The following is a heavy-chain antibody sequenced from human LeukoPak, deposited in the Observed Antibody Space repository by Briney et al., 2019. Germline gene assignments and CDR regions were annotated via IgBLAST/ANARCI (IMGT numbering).Heavy chain of an antibody. Sequence: PGGSLRLPCAASGFTVSSNYMSWVRQAPGKGLEWVSVIYSGGSTYYADSVKGRFTISRDNSKNTLYLQMNSLRAEDTAVYYCASHTAPDYGDYGIDYWGQGTLVTVSS. CDR3: ASHTAPDYGDYGIDY. CDR1: GFTVSSNY. D-gene: IGHD4-17*01. CDR2: IYSGGST. V-gene: IGHV3-53*01. J-gene: IGHJ4*02.